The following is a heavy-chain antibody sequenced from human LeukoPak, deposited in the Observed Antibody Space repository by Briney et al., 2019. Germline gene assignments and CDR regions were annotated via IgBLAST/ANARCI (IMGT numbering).Heavy chain of an antibody. J-gene: IGHJ4*02. CDR1: GFTFSDYS. V-gene: IGHV3-21*01. CDR3: ARGEGYCSSTSCYPAY. Sequence: GGSLRLSCAASGFTFSDYSMNWVRQVPGKGLEWVSFISTSSTYIYYADSVKGRFTISRGNAKNSLYLQMNSLRAEDMAVYYCARGEGYCSSTSCYPAYWGQGTLVIVSS. CDR2: ISTSSTYI. D-gene: IGHD2-2*01.